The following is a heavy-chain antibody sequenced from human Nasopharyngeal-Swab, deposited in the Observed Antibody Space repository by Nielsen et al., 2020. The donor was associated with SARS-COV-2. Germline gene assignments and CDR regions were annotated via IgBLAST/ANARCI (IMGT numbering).Heavy chain of an antibody. J-gene: IGHJ4*02. CDR3: ASLSRDGYNS. V-gene: IGHV3-11*04. CDR2: ISSSGSTI. D-gene: IGHD5-24*01. Sequence: GESLKISCAASGFTFSDYYMSWIRQAPGKGLEWVSYISSSGSTIYYADSVKGRFTISRDNAKNSLYLQMNSLRAEDTAVYYCASLSRDGYNSWGQGTLVTVSS. CDR1: GFTFSDYY.